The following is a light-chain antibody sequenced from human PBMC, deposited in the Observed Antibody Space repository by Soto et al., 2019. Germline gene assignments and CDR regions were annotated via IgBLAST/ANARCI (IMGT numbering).Light chain of an antibody. CDR3: QQRSDWPLT. V-gene: IGKV3-11*01. CDR2: LAS. Sequence: EIVMTQSPATLSLSPGERATLSCRASQSVSSNLAWYKQKPGQAPRLLIYLASTRATGIPARFSGSGSGTEFTLTISSLEPEDFEVYYCQQRSDWPLTFGGGTKVDIK. CDR1: QSVSSN. J-gene: IGKJ4*01.